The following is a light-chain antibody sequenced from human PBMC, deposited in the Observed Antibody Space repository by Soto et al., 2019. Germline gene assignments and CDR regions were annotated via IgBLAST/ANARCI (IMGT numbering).Light chain of an antibody. Sequence: EIVLTQSPGTLSLSPGERASLSCRASQSFRYDYLAWYQQKPGQAPRLLVYGVSARATGIPARFSGSGSGTDFTLTISRVEPEDCAVYYCQQYETSMYTFGQGTKLEI. CDR1: QSFRYDY. CDR2: GVS. J-gene: IGKJ2*01. V-gene: IGKV3-20*01. CDR3: QQYETSMYT.